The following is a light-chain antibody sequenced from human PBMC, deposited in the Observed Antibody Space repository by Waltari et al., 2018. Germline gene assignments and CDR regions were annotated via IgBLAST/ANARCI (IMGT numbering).Light chain of an antibody. CDR2: EDN. CDR1: GGSIASNY. CDR3: QSYDITNWV. Sequence: FMLTQPHSVSESPGKTVTISCTRSGGSIASNYVPWYQQRPGSAPTTVIYEDNLRPSGVPDRFSGSVDSSSNSASLTISGLRTDDEADYYCQSYDITNWVFGGGTKLTVL. J-gene: IGLJ3*02. V-gene: IGLV6-57*04.